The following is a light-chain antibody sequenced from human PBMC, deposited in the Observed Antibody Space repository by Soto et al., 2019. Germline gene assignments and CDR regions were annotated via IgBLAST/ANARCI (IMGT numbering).Light chain of an antibody. CDR1: QSVSSRN. CDR3: QHYGSSPPVT. Sequence: EIVLTQSPGTLSLSAGERATLSCRTSQSVSSRNLAWYQQKPGQAPRLLIFDASRRATGAPDRFSGSGSGTDFTLTISRLEPDDFAVYYCQHYGSSPPVTLGGGTKVEIK. V-gene: IGKV3-20*01. J-gene: IGKJ4*01. CDR2: DAS.